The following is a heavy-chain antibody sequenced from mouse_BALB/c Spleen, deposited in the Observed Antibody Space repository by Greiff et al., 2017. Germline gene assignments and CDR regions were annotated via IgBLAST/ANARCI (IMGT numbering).Heavy chain of an antibody. CDR2: IDPENGDT. V-gene: IGHV14-4*02. J-gene: IGHJ3*01. CDR3: NRYYYGSSGAY. D-gene: IGHD1-1*01. Sequence: EVKLVESGAELVRSGASVKLSCTASGFNIKDYYMHWVKQRPEQGLEWIGWIDPENGDTEYAPKFQGKATMTADTSSNTAYLQLSSLTSEDTAVYYCNRYYYGSSGAYWGQGTLVTVSA. CDR1: GFNIKDYY.